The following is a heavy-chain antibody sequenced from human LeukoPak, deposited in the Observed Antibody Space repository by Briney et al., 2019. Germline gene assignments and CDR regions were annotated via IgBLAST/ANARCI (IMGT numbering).Heavy chain of an antibody. D-gene: IGHD3-16*02. V-gene: IGHV4-39*01. CDR2: TYYSGST. CDR3: ARHYPVPVSPIYYYYYGMDV. J-gene: IGHJ6*02. Sequence: PSETLSLTCTVSGGSISSSSYYWGWIRQPPGKGLEWIGSTYYSGSTYYNPSLKSRVTISVDTSKNQFSLKLSSVTAADTAVYYCARHYPVPVSPIYYYYYGMDVWGQGTTVTVSS. CDR1: GGSISSSSYY.